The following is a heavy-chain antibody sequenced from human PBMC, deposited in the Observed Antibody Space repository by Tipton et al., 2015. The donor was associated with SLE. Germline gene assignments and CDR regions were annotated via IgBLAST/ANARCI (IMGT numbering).Heavy chain of an antibody. J-gene: IGHJ3*02. V-gene: IGHV4-39*07. CDR1: GGSISSSSYY. D-gene: IGHD3-16*01. CDR3: AREWGDAFDI. CDR2: IYYSGST. Sequence: TLSLTCTVSGGSISSSSYYWAWIRQPPGKGLEWIGSIYYSGSTYYNPSLKSRVTISVDTSKNQFSLKLSSVTAADTAVYYCAREWGDAFDIWGQGTMVTVSS.